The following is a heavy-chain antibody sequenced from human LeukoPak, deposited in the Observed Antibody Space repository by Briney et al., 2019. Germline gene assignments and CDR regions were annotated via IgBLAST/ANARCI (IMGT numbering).Heavy chain of an antibody. D-gene: IGHD6-13*01. CDR2: IHYSGST. CDR1: GDSISSGGYY. V-gene: IGHV4-31*03. CDR3: AMHTVIASSWSLDY. J-gene: IGHJ4*02. Sequence: SETLSLTCTVSGDSISSGGYYWSWIRQHLGKGLEWIGYIHYSGSTYHNPSLKSRVTISRDTSKNQFSLKLTSVTAADTAVYYCAMHTVIASSWSLDYWGQGTLVTVSS.